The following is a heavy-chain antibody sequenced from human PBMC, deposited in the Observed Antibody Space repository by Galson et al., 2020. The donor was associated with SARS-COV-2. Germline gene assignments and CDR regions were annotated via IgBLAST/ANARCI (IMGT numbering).Heavy chain of an antibody. Sequence: HGESLKISCQGSGFSFTNHWIRWVRQLPGNGLERMGRIDPTDSFTNYGPSFQGHVTISADKSITTAYLQWSSLKAPDTAIYYCARHTSNSGWYGFDYWGQGTLVTVSS. CDR3: ARHTSNSGWYGFDY. V-gene: IGHV5-10-1*01. CDR2: IDPTDSFT. J-gene: IGHJ4*02. CDR1: GFSFTNHW. D-gene: IGHD6-19*01.